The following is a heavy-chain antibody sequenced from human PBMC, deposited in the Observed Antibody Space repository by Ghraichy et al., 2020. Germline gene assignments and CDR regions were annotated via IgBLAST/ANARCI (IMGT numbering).Heavy chain of an antibody. Sequence: GGSLRLSCAASGFIFSGYKMNWVRQAPGKGLEWVSNIKNGGGEIYYVDSVKGRFTISRDNAKNSLYLQMNSLRAEDTAVYYCARDLGSGWYFDYWGQGTLVTVSS. CDR3: ARDLGSGWYFDY. D-gene: IGHD6-19*01. J-gene: IGHJ4*02. V-gene: IGHV3-7*01. CDR1: GFIFSGYK. CDR2: IKNGGGEI.